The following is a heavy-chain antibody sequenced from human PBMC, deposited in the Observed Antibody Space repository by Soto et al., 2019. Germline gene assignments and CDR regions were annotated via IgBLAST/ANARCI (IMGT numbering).Heavy chain of an antibody. Sequence: EVQLVESGGGLVQPGGSLRLSCAASGFTFSSYSMNWVRQAPGKGLEWVSYIRSRSSSIYYADSVKGRFTISRDNAKNSLYLQMNSLRAEDTAVYYCARGYYDSSGYYWVFDYWGQGTLVTVSS. D-gene: IGHD3-22*01. CDR2: IRSRSSSI. CDR3: ARGYYDSSGYYWVFDY. V-gene: IGHV3-48*01. J-gene: IGHJ4*02. CDR1: GFTFSSYS.